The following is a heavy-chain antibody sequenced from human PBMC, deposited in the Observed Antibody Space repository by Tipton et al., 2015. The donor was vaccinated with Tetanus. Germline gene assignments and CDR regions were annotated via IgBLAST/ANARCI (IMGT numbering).Heavy chain of an antibody. V-gene: IGHV4-4*07. Sequence: TLSLTCVVSGGSIKSYYWSWIRQSAGKGLEWIGRIYTSGSTDYNPTLQRRVTMSVDTSKNQFSLKVNSVTAADTAVYYCARDQNGYRMSYFDLWGQGILVPVSS. CDR2: IYTSGST. CDR1: GGSIKSYY. CDR3: ARDQNGYRMSYFDL. D-gene: IGHD5-18*01. J-gene: IGHJ4*02.